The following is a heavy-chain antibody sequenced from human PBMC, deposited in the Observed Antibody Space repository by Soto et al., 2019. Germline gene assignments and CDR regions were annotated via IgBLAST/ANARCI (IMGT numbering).Heavy chain of an antibody. CDR3: ARRLAVASSTDSNYYSYYMDV. J-gene: IGHJ6*03. CDR2: ISAYNGNT. V-gene: IGHV1-18*01. D-gene: IGHD6-19*01. Sequence: QVQLVQSGAEVKEPGASVKVSCKTSGYTFASYGISWVRQAPGQGLEWVGWISAYNGNTKFAQKVQGRVTLTTDTPTSTAYMELRSLSSDDTAIYYCARRLAVASSTDSNYYSYYMDVWGKGTTVTVSS. CDR1: GYTFASYG.